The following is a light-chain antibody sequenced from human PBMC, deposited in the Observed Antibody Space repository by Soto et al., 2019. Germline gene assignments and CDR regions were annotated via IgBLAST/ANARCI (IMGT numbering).Light chain of an antibody. CDR2: DAS. Sequence: DTQMTQSPSTLSASVGDRVTITCRASQSISSWLAWYQQKPGKAPKLLIYDASSLESGVPSRFSGSGSGTEFTLTISSLQPDDFATYYCQQYMSYSFGQGTKVDIK. J-gene: IGKJ1*01. CDR1: QSISSW. CDR3: QQYMSYS. V-gene: IGKV1-5*01.